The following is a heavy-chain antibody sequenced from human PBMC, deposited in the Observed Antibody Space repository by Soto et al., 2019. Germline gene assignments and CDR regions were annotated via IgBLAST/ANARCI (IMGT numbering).Heavy chain of an antibody. CDR2: IYSGAGIT. J-gene: IGHJ4*02. CDR3: AQGGDHGSGWYHFDY. V-gene: IGHV3-66*01. D-gene: IGHD6-19*01. CDR1: GFTVSSNY. Sequence: PGGSLRLSCIASGFTVSSNYMSWVRQAPGKGLEWVSVIYSGAGITYYADSVKGRFAISRDNSKNTLYLQMNSLSAEDTAVYYCAQGGDHGSGWYHFDYWGQGTLVTVSS.